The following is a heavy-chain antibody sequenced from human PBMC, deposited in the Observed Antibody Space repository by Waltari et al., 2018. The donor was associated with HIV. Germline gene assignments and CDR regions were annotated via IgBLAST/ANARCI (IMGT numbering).Heavy chain of an antibody. J-gene: IGHJ3*02. CDR1: GFTFNDYT. CDR2: IRSKASGGTA. V-gene: IGHV3-49*04. D-gene: IGHD7-27*01. Sequence: EVKVVDSGGGLVQPGRSLRLSCSGSGFTFNDYTLSWVRQAPGQGLEWVGFIRSKASGGTAQYAASVKDRFAISRDDAKSTAYLQMNSLKTADTAVYYCVRSFEKLLNGALNGFDSGGQGTLVTVSS. CDR3: VRSFEKLLNGALNGFDS.